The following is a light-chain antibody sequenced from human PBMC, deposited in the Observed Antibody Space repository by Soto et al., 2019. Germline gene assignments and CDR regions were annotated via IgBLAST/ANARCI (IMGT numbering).Light chain of an antibody. V-gene: IGLV2-14*01. CDR3: SSYAGSRTLV. CDR1: SSDVGGYDY. CDR2: DVT. Sequence: QSALTQPASVSGSPGQSVTISCTGTSSDVGGYDYVSWYQQQPGKAPKLIIYDVTNRPSGFSNRFSGSKSGNTASLTISGLQAEDEADYYCSSYAGSRTLVFGGGTKLTVL. J-gene: IGLJ2*01.